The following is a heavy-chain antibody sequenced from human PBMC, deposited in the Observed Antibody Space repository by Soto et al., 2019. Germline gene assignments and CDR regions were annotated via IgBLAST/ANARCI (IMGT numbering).Heavy chain of an antibody. CDR3: ARRDYSTSSLGPFDY. J-gene: IGHJ4*02. Sequence: QVQLQESGPGLLKASENLSLTCVVSGGSISSHYWSWIRQPPGSGLEWIGFVHYSGSTNYSPSLKSRVTMSLDTSKNQFSLNLSSVTAADTAFYFCARRDYSTSSLGPFDYWGQGILVTVSS. V-gene: IGHV4-59*11. CDR1: GGSISSHY. D-gene: IGHD6-6*01. CDR2: VHYSGST.